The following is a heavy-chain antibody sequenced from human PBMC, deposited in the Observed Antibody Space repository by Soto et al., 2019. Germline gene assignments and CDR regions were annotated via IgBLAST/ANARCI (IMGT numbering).Heavy chain of an antibody. V-gene: IGHV3-23*01. J-gene: IGHJ4*02. CDR3: AKEAGAGDFDY. CDR1: GFTFSRNA. CDR2: ISGSGKST. Sequence: EVQLLESGGGLVQPGGSLRLSCAASGFTFSRNAMNWVRQAPGKGLEWVSVISGSGKSTYYADSVKGRFTISRDTSKNTLYLQMNSLRAEDTAVYYCAKEAGAGDFDYWGQGTLVSVST. D-gene: IGHD6-19*01.